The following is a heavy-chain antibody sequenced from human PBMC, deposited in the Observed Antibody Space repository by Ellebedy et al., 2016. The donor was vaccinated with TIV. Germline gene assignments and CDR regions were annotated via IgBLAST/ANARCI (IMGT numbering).Heavy chain of an antibody. CDR2: ISGSGGST. CDR1: GFTFSSYA. V-gene: IGHV3-23*01. J-gene: IGHJ4*02. CDR3: AKGPHYDFWSGYFDY. D-gene: IGHD3-3*01. Sequence: GGSLRLSXAASGFTFSSYAMSWVRQAPEKGLEWVSAISGSGGSTYYADSVKGRFTISRDNSKNTLYLQMNSLRAEDTDVYYCAKGPHYDFWSGYFDYWGQGTLVTVSS.